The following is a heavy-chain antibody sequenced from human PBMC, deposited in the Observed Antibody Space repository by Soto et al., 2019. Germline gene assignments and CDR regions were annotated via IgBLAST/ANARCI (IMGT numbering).Heavy chain of an antibody. CDR1: GGSISSSSYY. CDR3: AVWGATGRNPNDY. D-gene: IGHD3-16*01. CDR2: IYYSGST. V-gene: IGHV4-39*01. J-gene: IGHJ4*02. Sequence: SETLSLTCTVSGGSISSSSYYWGWIRQPPGKGLEWIGSIYYSGSTYYNPSLKSRVTISVDTSKNQFSLKLSSVTAADTAVYYCAVWGATGRNPNDYWGQGTLVTVSS.